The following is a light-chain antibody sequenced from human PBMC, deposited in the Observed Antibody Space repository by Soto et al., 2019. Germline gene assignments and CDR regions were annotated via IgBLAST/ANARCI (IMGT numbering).Light chain of an antibody. CDR2: DAS. CDR1: QSVSSY. J-gene: IGKJ4*01. CDR3: QQRSDWPST. Sequence: EIVLTQSTATLSLSPGERATLSCRASQSVSSYLAWYQQKPGQAPRLLIYDASNRATGIPARFSGSGSGTAFPLTISSLEPDDFAVYYCQQRSDWPSTFGGGTKVQIK. V-gene: IGKV3-11*01.